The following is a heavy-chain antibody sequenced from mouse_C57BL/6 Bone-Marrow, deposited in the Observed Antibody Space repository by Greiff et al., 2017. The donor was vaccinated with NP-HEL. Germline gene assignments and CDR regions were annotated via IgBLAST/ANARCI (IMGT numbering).Heavy chain of an antibody. D-gene: IGHD1-1*01. J-gene: IGHJ3*01. CDR3: ALYYYGSSPFAY. Sequence: QVQLQQSGPELVKPGASVKLSCKASGYTFTSYDINWVKQRPGQGLEWIGWIYPRDGSTTYNEKFKGKATLTVDTSSSTAYIELHSLTSEDSAVYFCALYYYGSSPFAYWGQGTLVTVSA. V-gene: IGHV1-85*01. CDR1: GYTFTSYD. CDR2: IYPRDGST.